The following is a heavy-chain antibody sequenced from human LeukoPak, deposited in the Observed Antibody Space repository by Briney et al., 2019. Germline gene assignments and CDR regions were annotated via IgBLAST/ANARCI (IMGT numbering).Heavy chain of an antibody. V-gene: IGHV3-7*04. D-gene: IGHD4-17*01. CDR3: VGGMTRVTTRDY. CDR2: IKQDGSEK. Sequence: GGSLRLSCSASEFTFSNFWMSWVRQAPGKGPEWVANIKQDGSEKYTISRDNAKNSVYLQMNSLRAEDTAVYLCVGGMTRVTTRDYWGQGTLVTVSS. J-gene: IGHJ4*02. CDR1: EFTFSNFW.